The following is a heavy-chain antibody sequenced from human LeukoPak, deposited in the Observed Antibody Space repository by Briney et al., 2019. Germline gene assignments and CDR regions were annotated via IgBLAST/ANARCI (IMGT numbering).Heavy chain of an antibody. Sequence: ASVKVPCKASGYTFTSYAMNWVRQAPGQGLEWMGWINTNTGNPTYAQGFTGRFVFSLDTSVSTAYLQISSLKAEDTAVYYCARDDSSGYLQYYFDYWGQGTLVTVSS. V-gene: IGHV7-4-1*02. J-gene: IGHJ4*02. CDR3: ARDDSSGYLQYYFDY. CDR1: GYTFTSYA. CDR2: INTNTGNP. D-gene: IGHD3-22*01.